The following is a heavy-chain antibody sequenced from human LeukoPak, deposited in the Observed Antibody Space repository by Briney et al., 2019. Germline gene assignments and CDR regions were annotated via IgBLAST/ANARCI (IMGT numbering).Heavy chain of an antibody. D-gene: IGHD3-22*01. V-gene: IGHV1-2*02. CDR1: GYTFTGYY. J-gene: IGHJ5*02. Sequence: ASVKVSCKASGYTFTGYYMHWFRQAPGQGLEWMGWINANSGGTNYAQKFQGRVTMTRDTSISTAYMELSRLRSDDTAVYYCARLDYYDSSGYYQNWFDPWGQGTQVTVSS. CDR3: ARLDYYDSSGYYQNWFDP. CDR2: INANSGGT.